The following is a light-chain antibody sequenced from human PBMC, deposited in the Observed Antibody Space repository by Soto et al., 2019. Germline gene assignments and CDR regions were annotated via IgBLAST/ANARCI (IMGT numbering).Light chain of an antibody. CDR2: KAS. CDR3: QQYSSYPWS. V-gene: IGKV1-5*03. CDR1: QSISNW. J-gene: IGKJ1*01. Sequence: DFQMTQSPSTLSASVGDRVTITCRASQSISNWLAWYQQKPGKAPKLLIYKASSLESGVPSRFSGSGSGTEFALTISSLQPDDFATYYCQQYSSYPWSFGQGTKVEIK.